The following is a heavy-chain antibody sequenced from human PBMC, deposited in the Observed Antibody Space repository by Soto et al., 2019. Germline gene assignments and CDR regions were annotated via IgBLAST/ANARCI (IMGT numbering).Heavy chain of an antibody. D-gene: IGHD2-15*01. CDR2: INWNGGST. CDR1: GFTFDDYG. CDR3: AREGRDCSGGSCYRAFDI. V-gene: IGHV3-20*01. J-gene: IGHJ3*02. Sequence: EVQLVESGGGVVRPGGSLRLSCAASGFTFDDYGMSWVRHAPGKGLEWVSGINWNGGSTGYADSVKGRFTISRDNAKNSLYLQMNSLRAEDTALYHCAREGRDCSGGSCYRAFDIWGQGTMVTVSS.